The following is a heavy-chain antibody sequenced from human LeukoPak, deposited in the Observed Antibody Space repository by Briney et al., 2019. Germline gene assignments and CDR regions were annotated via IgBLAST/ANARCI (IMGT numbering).Heavy chain of an antibody. D-gene: IGHD2-15*01. CDR2: IYTSGST. CDR3: ARDLNAYCSGGSCYFDYYGMDV. CDR1: GGSISSYY. V-gene: IGHV4-4*07. Sequence: SETLSLTCTVSGGSISSYYWSWTRQPAGKGLEWIGRIYTSGSTNYNPSLKSRVTMSVDTSKNQFSLKLSSVTAADTAVYYCARDLNAYCSGGSCYFDYYGMDVWGQGTTVTVSS. J-gene: IGHJ6*02.